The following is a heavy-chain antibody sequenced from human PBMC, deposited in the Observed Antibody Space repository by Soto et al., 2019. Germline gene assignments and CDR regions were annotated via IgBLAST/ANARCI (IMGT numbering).Heavy chain of an antibody. CDR2: IYWDDAK. D-gene: IGHD3-16*02. V-gene: IGHV2-5*02. J-gene: IGHJ3*01. CDR3: AHLTITVGAIIGDDAFDV. Sequence: QITLKESGPTLLKPTQTLALTCSFSGFSLKTRGAGVGWIRQPPGRALEWLAVIYWDDAKRYSPSLKSRLTINGDTSKNQVVLTMSNMDPVDTATYYCAHLTITVGAIIGDDAFDVWGQGTMVIVSS. CDR1: GFSLKTRGAG.